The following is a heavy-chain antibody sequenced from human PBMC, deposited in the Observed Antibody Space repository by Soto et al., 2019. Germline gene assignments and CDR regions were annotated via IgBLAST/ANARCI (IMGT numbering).Heavy chain of an antibody. Sequence: PGGSLRLSCAASGFTFSSYGMHWVRQAPGKGLEWVAVISYDGSNKYYADSVKGRFTISRDNSKNTLCLQMNSLRAEDTAVYYCAKDIDDSSGYPIPDYWGQGTLVTVSS. CDR1: GFTFSSYG. J-gene: IGHJ4*02. CDR2: ISYDGSNK. V-gene: IGHV3-30*18. CDR3: AKDIDDSSGYPIPDY. D-gene: IGHD3-22*01.